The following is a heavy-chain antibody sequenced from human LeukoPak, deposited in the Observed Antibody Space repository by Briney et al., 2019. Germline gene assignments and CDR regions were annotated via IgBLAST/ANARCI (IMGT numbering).Heavy chain of an antibody. CDR3: ARGALGFDN. CDR2: IGKAGDT. CDR1: GFIFSSYD. Sequence: GGSLRLSCAASGFIFSSYDMHWVRQATGKGLEWVSGIGKAGDTYYAGSVKGRFTISRENAKSSLYLQMNSLRAGDTAVYYCARGALGFDNWGQGTLVTVSS. V-gene: IGHV3-13*04. J-gene: IGHJ4*02.